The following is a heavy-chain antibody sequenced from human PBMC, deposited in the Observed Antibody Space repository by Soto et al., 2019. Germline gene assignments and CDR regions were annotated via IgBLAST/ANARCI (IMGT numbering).Heavy chain of an antibody. CDR1: GFTFSSYS. CDR2: ISSSSSTI. CDR3: ARNGYCSGGSCYGHEYYFDY. D-gene: IGHD2-15*01. V-gene: IGHV3-48*01. J-gene: IGHJ4*02. Sequence: PGGSLRLSCAASGFTFSSYSMNWVRQAPGKGLEWVSYISSSSSTIYYADTVKGRFTISRDNAKNSLYLQMNSLRAEDTAVYYCARNGYCSGGSCYGHEYYFDYWGQGTLVTVSS.